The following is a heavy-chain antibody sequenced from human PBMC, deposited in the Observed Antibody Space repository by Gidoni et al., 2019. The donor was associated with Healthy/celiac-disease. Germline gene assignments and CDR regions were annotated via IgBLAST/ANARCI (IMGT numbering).Heavy chain of an antibody. V-gene: IGHV6-1*01. CDR1: GDIVHLNSSA. CDR2: TYYRCKWYN. CDR3: AIEGYRSSGHPRFDP. Sequence: QVQLQQSDPGLLKPSQPLSLPSSISGDIVHLNSSAWNWIRQSPSRGLWWLGRTYYRCKWYNDYAVSVKSRITINPDTSKNQFSLQLNSVTPEDTAVYYCAIEGYRSSGHPRFDPWGQGTLVTVSS. D-gene: IGHD6-13*01. J-gene: IGHJ5*02.